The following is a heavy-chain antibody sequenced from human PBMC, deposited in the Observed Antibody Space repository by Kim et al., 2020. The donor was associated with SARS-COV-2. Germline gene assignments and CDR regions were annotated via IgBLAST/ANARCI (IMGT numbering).Heavy chain of an antibody. J-gene: IGHJ4*02. V-gene: IGHV3-21*01. Sequence: DSVKGRFTISRDNAKNSLYQQMNSLRAEDTAVYYCARDFYSPKAVTYDYWGQGTLVTVSS. D-gene: IGHD4-17*01. CDR3: ARDFYSPKAVTYDY.